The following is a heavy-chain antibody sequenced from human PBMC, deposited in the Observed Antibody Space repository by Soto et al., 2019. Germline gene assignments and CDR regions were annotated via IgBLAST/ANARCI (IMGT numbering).Heavy chain of an antibody. D-gene: IGHD6-19*01. CDR2: ISFDGSKK. J-gene: IGHJ4*02. V-gene: IGHV3-30*18. Sequence: QVQLVESGGGVVQPGRSLRLSCAASGFTFNNYGIHWVRQAPGKGLEWVAFISFDGSKKYYPDSVKGRFTISRDNSNSTLYLQLESLRAEDTAVYFCAKDRVALAGLGFVDNWGQGTLVTVSS. CDR1: GFTFNNYG. CDR3: AKDRVALAGLGFVDN.